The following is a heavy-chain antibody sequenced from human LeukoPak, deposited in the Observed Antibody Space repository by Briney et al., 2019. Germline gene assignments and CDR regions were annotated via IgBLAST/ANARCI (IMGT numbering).Heavy chain of an antibody. D-gene: IGHD2-2*01. Sequence: PSETLSLTCTVSGGSISNYYWNWIRQPPGKGLEWIGDIYYSGSTNYNPSLKSRVTISVDTSKNQFSLKLSSMTAADTAVYYCARSDCSTTSCVAYYGMDVWGQGTTVTVSS. V-gene: IGHV4-59*08. J-gene: IGHJ6*02. CDR2: IYYSGST. CDR1: GGSISNYY. CDR3: ARSDCSTTSCVAYYGMDV.